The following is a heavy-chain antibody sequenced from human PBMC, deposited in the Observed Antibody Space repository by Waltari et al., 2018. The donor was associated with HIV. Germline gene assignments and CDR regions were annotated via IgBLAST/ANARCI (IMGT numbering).Heavy chain of an antibody. CDR3: TGQGGIATFGVVVDV. V-gene: IGHV3-73*01. CDR2: IRKKVNSYET. D-gene: IGHD3-3*01. Sequence: EVQLVESGGGLVQPGGSLKLSCAASGFTFSGSAIHWVRQASGKGLKWIGRIRKKVNSYETAYAASVKGRFTVSRDDSKNTAFLQMSSLKIEDTAVYYCTGQGGIATFGVVVDVWGQGTTVIV. J-gene: IGHJ6*02. CDR1: GFTFSGSA.